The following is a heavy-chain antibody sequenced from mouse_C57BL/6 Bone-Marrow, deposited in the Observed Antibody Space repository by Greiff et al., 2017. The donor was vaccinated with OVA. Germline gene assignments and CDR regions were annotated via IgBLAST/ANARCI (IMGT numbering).Heavy chain of an antibody. J-gene: IGHJ1*03. CDR3: ARRREVYYGSSYEYFDV. V-gene: IGHV1-18*01. CDR2: INPNNGGT. D-gene: IGHD1-1*01. CDR1: GYTFTDYN. Sequence: VHVKQSGPELVKPGASVKIPCKASGYTFTDYNMDWVKQSHGKSLEWIGDINPNNGGTIYNQKFKGKATLTVDKSSSTAYMELRSLTSEDTAVYYCARRREVYYGSSYEYFDVWGTGTTVTVSS.